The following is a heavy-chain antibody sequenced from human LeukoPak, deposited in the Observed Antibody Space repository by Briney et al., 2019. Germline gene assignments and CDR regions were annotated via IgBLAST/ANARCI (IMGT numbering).Heavy chain of an antibody. CDR1: GGSISSYY. CDR2: IYYSGST. J-gene: IGHJ2*01. D-gene: IGHD3-22*01. V-gene: IGHV4-59*01. CDR3: ASTYYYDSSGYYGWYFDL. Sequence: PSETLSLTCTVSGGSISSYYWSWIRQPPGKGLEWIGYIYYSGSTNYNPSLKSRVIISVDTSKNQFSLKLSSVTAADTAVYYCASTYYYDSSGYYGWYFDLWGRGTLVTVSS.